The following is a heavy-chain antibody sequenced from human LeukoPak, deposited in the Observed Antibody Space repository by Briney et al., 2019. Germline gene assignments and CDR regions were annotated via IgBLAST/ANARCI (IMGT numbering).Heavy chain of an antibody. Sequence: GGSLRLSCAASGFTFSSYAMHWVRQAPGKGLEWVAVISYDGSNKYYADSVKGRFTISRDNSKNTLYLQMNSLRAEDTAVYYCARGPHGYCSSTSCYSSFDYWGQGTLVTVSS. V-gene: IGHV3-30-3*01. D-gene: IGHD2-2*03. J-gene: IGHJ4*02. CDR3: ARGPHGYCSSTSCYSSFDY. CDR2: ISYDGSNK. CDR1: GFTFSSYA.